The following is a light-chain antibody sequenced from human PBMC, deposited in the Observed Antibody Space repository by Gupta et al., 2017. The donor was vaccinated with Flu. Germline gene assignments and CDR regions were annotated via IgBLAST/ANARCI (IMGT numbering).Light chain of an antibody. Sequence: DIVMTQSPDSVAVSLGERATITCKSSQSVLYSSNNKNYLAWYQQKPGQPPKLLIYWASTRESGVPDRFSGSGSGTDFPLTISSLQAEDVAVYYCQQYYSTLTWTFGQGTKVEIK. V-gene: IGKV4-1*01. CDR3: QQYYSTLTWT. CDR2: WAS. J-gene: IGKJ1*01. CDR1: QSVLYSSNNKNY.